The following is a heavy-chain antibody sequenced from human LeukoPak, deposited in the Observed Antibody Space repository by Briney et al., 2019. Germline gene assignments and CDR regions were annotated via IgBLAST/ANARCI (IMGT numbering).Heavy chain of an antibody. Sequence: GGSLRLSCAASGFTVSSNYMSWVRQAPGKGLEWVSVIYSGGSTYYADSVKGRFTISRDNSKNTLYLQMNSLRAEDTAVYYCARYVYYYDSSGYPHYFDYWGQGTLVTVSS. D-gene: IGHD3-22*01. CDR3: ARYVYYYDSSGYPHYFDY. CDR1: GFTVSSNY. CDR2: IYSGGST. J-gene: IGHJ4*02. V-gene: IGHV3-53*01.